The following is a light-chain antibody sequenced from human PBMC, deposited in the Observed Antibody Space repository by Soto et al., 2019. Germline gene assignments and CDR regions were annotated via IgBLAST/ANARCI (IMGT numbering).Light chain of an antibody. CDR3: QQRSNWPPWT. V-gene: IGKV3-11*01. Sequence: EIMLTQSPATLSLSPGERATLSCRASQSVSTYLAWYQHKPGQAPRLLIYDASNRATGIPARFSGSGSGTDFTLTISSLEPEDFAVYHCQQRSNWPPWTFGQGTKVEIK. CDR1: QSVSTY. J-gene: IGKJ1*01. CDR2: DAS.